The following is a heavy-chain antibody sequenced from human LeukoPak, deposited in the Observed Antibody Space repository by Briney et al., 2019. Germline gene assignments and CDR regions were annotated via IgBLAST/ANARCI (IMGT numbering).Heavy chain of an antibody. D-gene: IGHD2-2*03. CDR1: GGSIKNYY. J-gene: IGHJ6*02. V-gene: IGHV4-59*01. CDR3: ARAGYCSSTSCQWVPLV. CDR2: IYYSGST. Sequence: SETLSLTCTVSGGSIKNYYWIWIRQSPGKGLEWIGYIYYSGSTNYNPSLKSRVTISVDTSKNQFSLKLSSMTAADTAVYYCARAGYCSSTSCQWVPLVWGQGTTVTVSS.